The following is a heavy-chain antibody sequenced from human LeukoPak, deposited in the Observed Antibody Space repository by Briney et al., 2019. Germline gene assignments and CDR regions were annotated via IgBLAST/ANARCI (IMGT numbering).Heavy chain of an antibody. CDR2: IYHSGST. J-gene: IGHJ4*02. CDR3: AGTRIQLWFFDY. CDR1: GYSISSGYY. V-gene: IGHV4-38-2*02. D-gene: IGHD5-18*01. Sequence: SETLSLTCTVSGYSISSGYYWGWIRQPPGKGLEWIGSIYHSGSTYYNPSLKSRVTISVDTSKNQFSLKLSSVTAADTAVYYCAGTRIQLWFFDYWGQGTLVAVSS.